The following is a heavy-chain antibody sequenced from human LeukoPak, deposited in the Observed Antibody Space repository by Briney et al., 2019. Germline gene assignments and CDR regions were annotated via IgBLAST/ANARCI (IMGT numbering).Heavy chain of an antibody. CDR2: ISDDGRNK. J-gene: IGHJ4*02. Sequence: QTGGSLRLSCAASGFSFISYGMHWVRQAPGKGLEWVGVISDDGRNKKYADSVKGRFIISRDNSKNTLYLQMNSLRAEDTAMYYCASHSNSWTSLAYWGQGTLVTVSS. CDR1: GFSFISYG. D-gene: IGHD6-13*01. CDR3: ASHSNSWTSLAY. V-gene: IGHV3-30*03.